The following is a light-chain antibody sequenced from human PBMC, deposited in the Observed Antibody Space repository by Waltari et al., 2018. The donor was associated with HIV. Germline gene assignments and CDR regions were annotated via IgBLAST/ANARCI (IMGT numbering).Light chain of an antibody. CDR1: ALPKQN. CDR3: QSADSSGTYV. V-gene: IGLV3-25*03. CDR2: KDS. J-gene: IGLJ1*01. Sequence: SYELTQSPSVSVSPGQTARITCSGDALPKQNAYWYQQKPGQAPVLVIYKDSERPSGIPERFSGASSGTTVTLTISGVQAEDEADYYCQSADSSGTYVLGTGTKVTVL.